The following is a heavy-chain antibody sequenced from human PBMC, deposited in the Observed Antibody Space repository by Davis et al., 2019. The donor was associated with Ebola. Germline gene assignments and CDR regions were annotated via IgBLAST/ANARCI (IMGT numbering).Heavy chain of an antibody. CDR2: IPYHGINK. V-gene: IGHV3-30*03. Sequence: GESLKISCAASGFIFSSYSMNWVRQAPGKGLEWVAVIPYHGINKGCAESVKGRFTISRGNTQNSLYLQMNSLRADDTAVYYCARQTTEQWLVHYWGQGTLVTVSS. D-gene: IGHD6-19*01. CDR3: ARQTTEQWLVHY. J-gene: IGHJ4*02. CDR1: GFIFSSYS.